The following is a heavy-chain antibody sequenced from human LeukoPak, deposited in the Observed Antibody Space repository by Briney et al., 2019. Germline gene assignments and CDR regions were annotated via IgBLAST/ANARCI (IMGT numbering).Heavy chain of an antibody. Sequence: ASVKVSCKASGYTFTSYDINWVRQATGQGLEWVGWMNPNSGNTGYAQKFQGRVTMTRNTSISTAYMELSSLRSEDTAVYYCASQLGEQLGWDHMDVWGKGTTVTVSS. D-gene: IGHD6-6*01. J-gene: IGHJ6*03. CDR3: ASQLGEQLGWDHMDV. CDR2: MNPNSGNT. CDR1: GYTFTSYD. V-gene: IGHV1-8*01.